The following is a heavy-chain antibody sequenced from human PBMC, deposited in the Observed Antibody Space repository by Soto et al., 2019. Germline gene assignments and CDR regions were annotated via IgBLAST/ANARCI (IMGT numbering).Heavy chain of an antibody. Sequence: PGESLKISCKGSGYSFTSYWIAWVRQMPGKGLERMGIIYPGDSDTRYSPSFQGQVTISADKSISTAFLQWSSLKASDAAMYYCARHNYFDTSGSSSPGAYWGQGTPVTVSS. V-gene: IGHV5-51*01. CDR3: ARHNYFDTSGSSSPGAY. CDR1: GYSFTSYW. CDR2: IYPGDSDT. J-gene: IGHJ4*02. D-gene: IGHD3-22*01.